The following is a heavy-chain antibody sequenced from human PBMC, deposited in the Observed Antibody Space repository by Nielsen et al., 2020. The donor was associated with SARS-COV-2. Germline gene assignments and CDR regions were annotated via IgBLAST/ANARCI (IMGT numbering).Heavy chain of an antibody. CDR2: IKQDGNER. D-gene: IGHD3-22*01. V-gene: IGHV3-7*05. CDR3: EVGGYYWGYYHYGLDV. J-gene: IGHJ6*02. Sequence: GESLKISCVASGFNFSSYWMNWVRQTPGKGLEWVANIKQDGNERYYVDSVKCRFTISRDNAKNSVYLQMNSLRAENTAVYYCEVGGYYWGYYHYGLDVWGQGTTVTVS. CDR1: GFNFSSYW.